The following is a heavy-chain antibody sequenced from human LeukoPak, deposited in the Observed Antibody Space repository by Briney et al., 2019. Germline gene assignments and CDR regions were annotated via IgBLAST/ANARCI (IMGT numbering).Heavy chain of an antibody. CDR3: ARRSKYDGSGNWFDP. CDR2: IYTSGST. V-gene: IGHV4-61*02. J-gene: IGHJ5*02. Sequence: SQTLSLTCTVSGGSISSGSYYWSWIRQPAGKGLEWIGRIYTSGSTNYNPSLESRVTISVDTSKNQFSLKLSSVTAADTAVYYCARRSKYDGSGNWFDPWGQGTLVTVSS. D-gene: IGHD3-10*01. CDR1: GGSISSGSYY.